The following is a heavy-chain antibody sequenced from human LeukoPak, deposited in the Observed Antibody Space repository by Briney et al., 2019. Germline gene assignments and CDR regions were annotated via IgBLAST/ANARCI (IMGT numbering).Heavy chain of an antibody. J-gene: IGHJ5*02. V-gene: IGHV5-51*01. CDR2: IYPGDSDT. CDR3: ARQSHSSSWHANVWFDP. Sequence: GESLKISCKGSGYSFTSYWIGWVRQMPGKGLEWMGIIYPGDSDTRYSPSFQGQVTISADKSISTAYLQWSSLKASDTAMYYCARQSHSSSWHANVWFDPWGQGTLVTVSS. CDR1: GYSFTSYW. D-gene: IGHD6-13*01.